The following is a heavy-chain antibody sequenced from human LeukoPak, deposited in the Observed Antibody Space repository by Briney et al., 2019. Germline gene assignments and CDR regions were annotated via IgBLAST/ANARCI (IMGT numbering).Heavy chain of an antibody. CDR2: IYYSGST. D-gene: IGHD3-22*01. Sequence: SETLSLTCTVSGGSISSYYWSWIRQPPGKGLEWIGYIYYSGSTNYNPSLKSRVTISVDTSKNQFSLKLSSVTAADTAVYYCAGEGDVSSGYNVSWGQGPRGTLSS. CDR3: AGEGDVSSGYNVS. J-gene: IGHJ5*02. V-gene: IGHV4-59*01. CDR1: GGSISSYY.